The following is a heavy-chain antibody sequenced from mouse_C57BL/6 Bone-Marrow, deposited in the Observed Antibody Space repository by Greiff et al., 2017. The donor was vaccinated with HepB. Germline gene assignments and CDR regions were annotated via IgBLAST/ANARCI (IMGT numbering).Heavy chain of an antibody. J-gene: IGHJ4*01. CDR2: IYPGSGST. CDR3: AKGTTLSYAMDY. Sequence: VQLQQPGAELVKPGASVKMSCKASGYTFTSYWITWVKQRPGQGLEWIGDIYPGSGSTNYNEKFKSKATLTVDTSASTSYMQLSSLTSEDSAVYYYAKGTTLSYAMDYWGQGTSVTVSS. CDR1: GYTFTSYW. D-gene: IGHD2-13*01. V-gene: IGHV1-55*01.